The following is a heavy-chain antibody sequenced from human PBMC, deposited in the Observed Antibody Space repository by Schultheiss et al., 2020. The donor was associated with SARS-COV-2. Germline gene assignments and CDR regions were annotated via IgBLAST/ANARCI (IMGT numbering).Heavy chain of an antibody. D-gene: IGHD5-18*01. V-gene: IGHV4-4*07. Sequence: GSLRLSCAVSGGSISSYYWSWIRQPAGKGLEWIGRIYTSGSTNYNPSLKSRVTISVDTSKNQFSLKLSSVTAADTAVYYCARKAGYGTFDYWGQGTLVTVSS. J-gene: IGHJ4*02. CDR2: IYTSGST. CDR1: GGSISSYY. CDR3: ARKAGYGTFDY.